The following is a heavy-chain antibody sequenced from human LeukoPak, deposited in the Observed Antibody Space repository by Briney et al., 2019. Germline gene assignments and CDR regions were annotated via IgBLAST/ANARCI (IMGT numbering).Heavy chain of an antibody. D-gene: IGHD6-13*01. V-gene: IGHV1-2*02. J-gene: IGHJ4*02. CDR3: AGVGIAAAGTPFDY. CDR1: GYTFTGYY. Sequence: ASVKVSCKASGYTFTGYYMHWVRQAPGQGLEWMGWINPNSGGTNFAQKFQGRVTMTRDTSISTAYMDLSGLRSDDTAVYYCAGVGIAAAGTPFDYWGQGTLVTVSS. CDR2: INPNSGGT.